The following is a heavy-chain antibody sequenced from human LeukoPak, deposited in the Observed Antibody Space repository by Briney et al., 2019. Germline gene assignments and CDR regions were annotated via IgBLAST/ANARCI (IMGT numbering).Heavy chain of an antibody. CDR1: GFTFSGYA. D-gene: IGHD3-3*01. CDR3: ARSPPAPYYDFWSGYFIAYGMDV. V-gene: IGHV3-64*01. J-gene: IGHJ6*02. Sequence: GGSLRLSCAASGFTFSGYAMHWVRQAPGKGLEYVSAISSNGGSTYYANSVKGRFTISRDNSKNTLYLQMGSLRAEDMAVYYCARSPPAPYYDFWSGYFIAYGMDVWGQGTTVTVSS. CDR2: ISSNGGST.